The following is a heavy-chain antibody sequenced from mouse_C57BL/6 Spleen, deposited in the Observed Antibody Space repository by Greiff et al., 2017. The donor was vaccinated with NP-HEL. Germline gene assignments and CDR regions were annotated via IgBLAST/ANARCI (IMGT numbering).Heavy chain of an antibody. CDR1: GYTFTSYW. V-gene: IGHV1-55*01. D-gene: IGHD2-5*01. J-gene: IGHJ3*01. CDR3: ASYYSNFCLAY. Sequence: VQLQQPGAELVKPGASVKMSCKASGYTFTSYWITWVKQRPGQGLAWIGDIYPGSGSTNYNEKFKSKATLTVDTSSSTAYMQLSSLTSEDSAVYYCASYYSNFCLAYWGQGTLVTVSA. CDR2: IYPGSGST.